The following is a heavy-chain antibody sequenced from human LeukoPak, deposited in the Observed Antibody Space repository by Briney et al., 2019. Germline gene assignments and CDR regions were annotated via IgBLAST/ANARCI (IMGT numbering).Heavy chain of an antibody. CDR1: GGSISSGGYY. D-gene: IGHD3-3*01. J-gene: IGHJ6*02. Sequence: SETLSLTCTVSGGSISSGGYYWSWIRQHPGKGLEWIGYIYYSGSTYYNPSLKSRVTISVDTSKNQFSLKLSSVTAADTAVYYCARESSFDYYGMDVWGQGTTVTVSS. CDR2: IYYSGST. V-gene: IGHV4-31*03. CDR3: ARESSFDYYGMDV.